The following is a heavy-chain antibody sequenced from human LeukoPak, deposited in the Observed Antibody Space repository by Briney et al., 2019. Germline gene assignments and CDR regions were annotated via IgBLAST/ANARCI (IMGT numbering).Heavy chain of an antibody. V-gene: IGHV3-21*01. CDR1: GFTFSSYS. J-gene: IGHJ4*02. CDR2: ISSSSSYI. CDR3: ARGGVVLYYFDY. Sequence: GGSLRFSCAASGFTFSSYSMNWVRQAPGKGLEWVSSISSSSSYIYYADSVKGRFTISRDNAKNSLYLQMNSLRAEDTAVYYCARGGVVLYYFDYWGQGTLVTVSS. D-gene: IGHD2-15*01.